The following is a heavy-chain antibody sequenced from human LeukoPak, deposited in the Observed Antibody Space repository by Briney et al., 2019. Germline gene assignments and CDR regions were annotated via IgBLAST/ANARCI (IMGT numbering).Heavy chain of an antibody. CDR3: ARDRGTMNWFDP. CDR1: GFTLSSYS. CDR2: ISSSSSTI. J-gene: IGHJ5*02. V-gene: IGHV3-48*04. Sequence: GGPLRLSCAASGFTLSSYSMNWVRQAPGKGLEWVSYISSSSSTIYYADSVKGRFTISRDNAKNSLYLQMNSLRAEDTAVYYCARDRGTMNWFDPWGQGTLVTVSS. D-gene: IGHD4/OR15-4a*01.